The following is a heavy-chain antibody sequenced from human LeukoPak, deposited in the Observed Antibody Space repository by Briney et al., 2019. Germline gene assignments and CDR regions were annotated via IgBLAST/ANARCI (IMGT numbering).Heavy chain of an antibody. J-gene: IGHJ6*02. CDR2: ISSSSSYI. CDR1: GFTFGNYA. D-gene: IGHD2-2*01. V-gene: IGHV3-21*01. CDR3: AREEYQLLFFYYGMDV. Sequence: PGGSLRLSCAASGFTFGNYAMSWVRQAPGKGLEWVSSISSSSSYIYYADSVKGRFTISRDNAKNSLYLQMNSLRAEDTAVYYCAREEYQLLFFYYGMDVWGQGTTVTVSS.